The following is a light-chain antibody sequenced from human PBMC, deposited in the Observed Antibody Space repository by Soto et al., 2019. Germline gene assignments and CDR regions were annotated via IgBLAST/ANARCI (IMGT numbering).Light chain of an antibody. CDR1: QSVRNN. Sequence: EILMTQSPATLSVSPGERATLSCRTSQSVRNNLAWYQQKPGQAPRLLIYDASTGATGIPARFSGSGSGTEFTLTISSLQSEDFAVYYCQQYSDRPRTFGQGTKVEIK. CDR3: QQYSDRPRT. CDR2: DAS. V-gene: IGKV3-15*01. J-gene: IGKJ1*01.